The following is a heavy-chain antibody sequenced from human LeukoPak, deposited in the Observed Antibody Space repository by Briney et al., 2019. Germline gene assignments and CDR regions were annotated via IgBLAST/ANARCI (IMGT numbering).Heavy chain of an antibody. D-gene: IGHD3-10*01. V-gene: IGHV4-39*01. CDR2: GTT. Sequence: PSETLSLTCTVSGDSISGNHYYWGWVRQPPWKGLEWIGSGTTYYNPSLKSRVTISVDTSKNQFSLKLSSVTAADTAVYYCARTGGYMVRGVQNWFDPWGQGTLVTVSS. CDR1: GDSISGNHYY. J-gene: IGHJ5*02. CDR3: ARTGGYMVRGVQNWFDP.